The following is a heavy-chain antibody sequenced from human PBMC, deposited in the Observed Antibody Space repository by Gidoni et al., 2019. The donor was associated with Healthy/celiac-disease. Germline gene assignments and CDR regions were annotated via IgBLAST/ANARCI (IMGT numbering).Heavy chain of an antibody. CDR2: IVHVFGTG. CDR1: GVTFSTYG. J-gene: IGHJ6*02. CDR3: ARKGERWDVLEKFYFGEDV. V-gene: IGHV1-69*01. D-gene: IGHD3-10*01. Sequence: VQLVQSGAEVKKPGSSVKVSCKSSGVTFSTYGISWVRQAPGPGLEWVGGIVHVFGTGDYAQKFQGRVTITADESTSTAYMELSNLRSEDTAVYYCARKGERWDVLEKFYFGEDVWGQGTTVTVSS.